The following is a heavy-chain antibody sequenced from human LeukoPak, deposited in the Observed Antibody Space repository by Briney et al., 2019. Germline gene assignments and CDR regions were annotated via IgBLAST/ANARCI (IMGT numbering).Heavy chain of an antibody. CDR3: VRESDVWSGPGIGRPLDV. V-gene: IGHV3-7*01. D-gene: IGHD3-3*01. Sequence: GGSLRLSCLASGFTFSNSWMTWVRQAPGRGLEWVATIKEDGSDKQYVDSVRGRFTISRDNAKNSVSLQMDGLRAEDTAVYHCVRESDVWSGPGIGRPLDVWGKGTTVTVSS. J-gene: IGHJ6*04. CDR1: GFTFSNSW. CDR2: IKEDGSDK.